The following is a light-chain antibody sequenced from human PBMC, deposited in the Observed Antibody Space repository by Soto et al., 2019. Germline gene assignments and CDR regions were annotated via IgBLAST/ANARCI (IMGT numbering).Light chain of an antibody. J-gene: IGKJ5*01. V-gene: IGKV3-11*01. CDR1: QSVSSY. CDR2: DAS. Sequence: EIVLTQSPATLSLSPGERATLSCRASQSVSSYLAWYQQKPGQAPRLLIYDASNRATGIPARFSGSGSGTDLALTISSLEPEDFAVYYCQQRSNWPPLTFGQRTRLES. CDR3: QQRSNWPPLT.